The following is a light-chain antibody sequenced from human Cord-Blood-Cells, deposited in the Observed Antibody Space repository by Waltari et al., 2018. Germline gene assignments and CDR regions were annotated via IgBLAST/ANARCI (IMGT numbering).Light chain of an antibody. V-gene: IGLV1-47*01. CDR1: SHNIGSNY. J-gene: IGLJ3*02. CDR2: RNN. CDR3: AAWDDSLSGWV. Sequence: QSVLTQPPSASGTPGQRVTISCSGSSHNIGSNYVYWYQQHPGTAPKLLIYRNNQRPSGVPDRFSGSKSGTSASLAISGLRSEDEADYYCAAWDDSLSGWVFGGGTKLTVL.